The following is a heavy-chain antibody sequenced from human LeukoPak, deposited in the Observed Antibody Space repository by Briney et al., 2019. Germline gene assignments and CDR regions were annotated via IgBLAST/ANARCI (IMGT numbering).Heavy chain of an antibody. CDR1: GGSISSYY. J-gene: IGHJ4*02. V-gene: IGHV4-59*01. Sequence: SGTLSLTCTGSGGSISSYYWSWIRQPPGKGLEWIGYIYYSGSTNYNPSLKSRVTISVDTSKNQFSLKLSSVTAADTAVYYCARDRRYGSGSSVFDYWGQGTLVTVSS. CDR3: ARDRRYGSGSSVFDY. D-gene: IGHD3-10*01. CDR2: IYYSGST.